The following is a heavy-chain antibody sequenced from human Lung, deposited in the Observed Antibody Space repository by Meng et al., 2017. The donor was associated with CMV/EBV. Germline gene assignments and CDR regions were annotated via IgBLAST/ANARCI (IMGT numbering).Heavy chain of an antibody. V-gene: IGHV4-61*01. J-gene: IGHJ4*02. CDR2: IYYSGST. Sequence: CTVSGGSVSSAYDYWSWIRQPPGKGLEWIGYIYYSGSTNYNPSLRSRVTMSVETSKNQFSLKLTSVTAADTAVYYCARDVRGRTGDLWGQGTLVTVSS. D-gene: IGHD7-27*01. CDR1: GGSVSSAYDY. CDR3: ARDVRGRTGDL.